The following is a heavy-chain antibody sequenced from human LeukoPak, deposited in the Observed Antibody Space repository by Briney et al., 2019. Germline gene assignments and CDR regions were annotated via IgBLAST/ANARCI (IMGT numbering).Heavy chain of an antibody. CDR1: GGTFSSYA. CDR2: IIPIIGTA. J-gene: IGHJ5*02. V-gene: IGHV1-69*05. D-gene: IGHD3-22*01. Sequence: SVKVSCKASGGTFSSYAISWVRQAPGQGLEWMGRIIPIIGTANYAQKFQGRVTITTDESTSTAYMELSSLRSEDTAVYYCARVYYDSSGYSPWGQGTLVTVSS. CDR3: ARVYYDSSGYSP.